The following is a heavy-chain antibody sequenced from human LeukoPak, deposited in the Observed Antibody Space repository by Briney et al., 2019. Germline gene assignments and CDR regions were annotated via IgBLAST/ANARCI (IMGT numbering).Heavy chain of an antibody. V-gene: IGHV4-59*01. CDR2: IYYSGST. J-gene: IGHJ3*02. CDR1: GSSISSYY. D-gene: IGHD1-1*01. Sequence: PSETLSLTWTASGSSISSYYGSWIRQPPGKGLERIGYIYYSGSTNYNPSLKSRVTISVDTSKNQFSLKLSSVTAADTAVYYCARWKVDDAFDIWGQGTMVTVSS. CDR3: ARWKVDDAFDI.